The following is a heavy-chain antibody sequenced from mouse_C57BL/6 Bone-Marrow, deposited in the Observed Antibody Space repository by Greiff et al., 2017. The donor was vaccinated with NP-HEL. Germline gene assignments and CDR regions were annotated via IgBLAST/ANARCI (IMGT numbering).Heavy chain of an antibody. CDR3: VRGYDYDRGAYYAMDY. J-gene: IGHJ4*01. Sequence: GGGLVQPKGSLKLSCAASGFTFNTYAMHWVRQAPGKGLEWVARIRSKSSNYATYYADSVKDRFTISRDDSQSMLYLQMNNLKTEDTAMYYCVRGYDYDRGAYYAMDYWGQGTSVTVSS. CDR1: GFTFNTYA. CDR2: IRSKSSNYAT. D-gene: IGHD2-4*01. V-gene: IGHV10-3*01.